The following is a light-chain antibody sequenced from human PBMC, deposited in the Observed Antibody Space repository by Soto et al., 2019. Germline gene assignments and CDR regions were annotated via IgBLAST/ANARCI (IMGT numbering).Light chain of an antibody. Sequence: DIHMAQSPPSLSASVGDRVTITCRASHNIVTYLNWYQQKAGKAPSLLIYEASHLQSGVPFRFFGSGSGTDFTLTIDNLQHEDFATYYCQQRETFGQGTKVEIK. J-gene: IGKJ1*01. CDR2: EAS. CDR3: QQRET. CDR1: HNIVTY. V-gene: IGKV1-39*01.